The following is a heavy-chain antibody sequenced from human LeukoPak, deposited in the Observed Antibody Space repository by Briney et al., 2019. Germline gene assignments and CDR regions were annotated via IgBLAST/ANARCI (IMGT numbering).Heavy chain of an antibody. CDR2: ISYDGSNK. J-gene: IGHJ5*02. D-gene: IGHD3-10*01. V-gene: IGHV3-30-3*01. Sequence: PGRSLRLSCAASGFTFSSYAMHWVRQAPGKGLEWVAVISYDGSNKYYADSVKGRFTISRDNSKNTLYLQMNSLRAEDTAVYYCAREGRGYRFDPWGQGTLVTVSS. CDR1: GFTFSSYA. CDR3: AREGRGYRFDP.